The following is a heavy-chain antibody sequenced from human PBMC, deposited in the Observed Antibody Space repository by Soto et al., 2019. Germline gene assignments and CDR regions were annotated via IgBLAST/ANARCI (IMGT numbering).Heavy chain of an antibody. J-gene: IGHJ4*02. CDR1: GDTFTSYA. CDR2: INAGNGNT. D-gene: IGHD2-15*01. V-gene: IGHV1-3*01. Sequence: GASVKVSCKASGDTFTSYAIHWVRQAPGQRLEWMGWINAGNGNTKYSQKFQGRVTITRDTSASTAYMELSSLRSEDTAVYYCARGPGGPDGPGDYWGQGTLVTVSS. CDR3: ARGPGGPDGPGDY.